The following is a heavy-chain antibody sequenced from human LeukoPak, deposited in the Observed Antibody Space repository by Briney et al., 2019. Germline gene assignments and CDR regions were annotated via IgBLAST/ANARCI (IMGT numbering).Heavy chain of an antibody. CDR2: IKQDGSEE. J-gene: IGHJ6*02. D-gene: IGHD6-6*01. CDR3: ARDPYSSTWSYGMDV. V-gene: IGHV3-7*05. CDR1: GFTFSSYW. Sequence: GGSLRLSCAASGFTFSSYWMSWVRQAPGKGREWVANIKQDGSEEVYVDSVKGRFTISRDNAKNSLCLQMNTPRAEDTAVYYCARDPYSSTWSYGMDVWGQGTTVTVSS.